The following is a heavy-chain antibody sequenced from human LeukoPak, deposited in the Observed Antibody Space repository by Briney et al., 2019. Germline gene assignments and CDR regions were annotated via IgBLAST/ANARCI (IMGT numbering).Heavy chain of an antibody. CDR2: ISSSGSYI. D-gene: IGHD3-3*01. Sequence: PGGSLRLSCAASGFTFSSYSMNWVRQAPGKGLEWVSSISSSGSYIYYADLMKGRFTISRDNAKNSLYLQMNSLRAEDTAVYYCVRDLGVVIYDYWGQGTLVTVSS. V-gene: IGHV3-21*01. CDR1: GFTFSSYS. CDR3: VRDLGVVIYDY. J-gene: IGHJ4*02.